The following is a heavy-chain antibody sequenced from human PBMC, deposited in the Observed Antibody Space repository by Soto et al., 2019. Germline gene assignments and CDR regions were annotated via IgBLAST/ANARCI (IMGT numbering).Heavy chain of an antibody. J-gene: IGHJ4*02. D-gene: IGHD3-9*01. CDR3: ARVFDTYYFDS. CDR1: GFTFSSYG. Sequence: PGGSLRLSCAASGFTFSSYGMHWVRQAPGKGLEWVAVIWSDGNNKCYADSVKGRFTISRDNSKKTLYLQMNGLRAEDTAVYYCARVFDTYYFDSWGQGNMVTVSS. CDR2: IWSDGNNK. V-gene: IGHV3-33*01.